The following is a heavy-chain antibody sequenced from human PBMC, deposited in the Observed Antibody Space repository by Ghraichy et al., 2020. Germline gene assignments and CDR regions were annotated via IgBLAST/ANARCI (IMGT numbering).Heavy chain of an antibody. CDR3: ARSLGYDYIWGSYRYKGDYYYYYMDV. J-gene: IGHJ6*03. CDR2: IYTSGST. Sequence: SETLSLTCTVSGGSISSGSYYWCWIRQPAGKGLEWIGRIYTSGSTNYNPSLKSRVTISVDTSKNQFSLKLSSVTAADTAVYYCARSLGYDYIWGSYRYKGDYYYYYMDVWGKGTTVTVSS. D-gene: IGHD3-16*02. CDR1: GGSISSGSYY. V-gene: IGHV4-61*02.